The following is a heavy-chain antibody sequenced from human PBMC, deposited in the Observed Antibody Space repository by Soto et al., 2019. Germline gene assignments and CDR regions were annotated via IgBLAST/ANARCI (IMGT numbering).Heavy chain of an antibody. J-gene: IGHJ5*02. CDR2: IDPSDSYT. CDR3: ARHGSSYYYDSSGQRGWFDP. V-gene: IGHV5-10-1*01. D-gene: IGHD3-22*01. Sequence: PGESLKISCKGSGYSFTSYWISWVRQMPGKGLEWMGRIDPSDSYTNYSPSFQGHVTTSADKSISTAYLQWSSLKASDTAMYYCARHGSSYYYDSSGQRGWFDPWGQGTLVTVSS. CDR1: GYSFTSYW.